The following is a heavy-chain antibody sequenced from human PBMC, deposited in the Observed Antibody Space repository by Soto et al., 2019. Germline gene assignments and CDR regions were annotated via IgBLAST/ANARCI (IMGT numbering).Heavy chain of an antibody. CDR2: IYYRGST. Sequence: TLSLTCTVSGGSISSHYWSWVRQAPGKGLEWIGHIYYRGSTTYNPSLRSRSTISVDASNNQFSLKLNSVTTADTAVYYCARDGREASGMDVWGQGTKVTVSS. J-gene: IGHJ6*02. D-gene: IGHD1-26*01. CDR1: GGSISSHY. CDR3: ARDGREASGMDV. V-gene: IGHV4-59*11.